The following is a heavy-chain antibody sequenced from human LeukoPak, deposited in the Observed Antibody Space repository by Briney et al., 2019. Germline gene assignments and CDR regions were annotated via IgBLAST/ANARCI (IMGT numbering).Heavy chain of an antibody. J-gene: IGHJ4*02. CDR1: GFTFSSNY. Sequence: GGSLRLSCAASGFTFSSNYMSWVRQAPGKGLEWVSIIYIDDTTYYAGSVRGRFTISRDKSKNTLDLQMSSLRAEDTAVYYCARAVAGYYFDYWGQGTLVTVSS. CDR3: ARAVAGYYFDY. V-gene: IGHV3-53*01. CDR2: IYIDDTT. D-gene: IGHD6-19*01.